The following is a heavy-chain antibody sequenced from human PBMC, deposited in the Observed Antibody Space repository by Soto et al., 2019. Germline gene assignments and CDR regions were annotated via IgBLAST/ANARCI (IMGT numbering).Heavy chain of an antibody. CDR2: INTGNGNT. Sequence: QVQLVQSGAEEKKPGASVKVSCKASGYTFTTYAIHWVRQAPGQRLEWMGWINTGNGNTEYSQQFQGGVTITRDTSASTAYMELSSLRSADTAIYYCARCRDGNNLDAFDIWGQGTKVIVSS. CDR1: GYTFTTYA. D-gene: IGHD2-15*01. V-gene: IGHV1-3*04. CDR3: ARCRDGNNLDAFDI. J-gene: IGHJ3*02.